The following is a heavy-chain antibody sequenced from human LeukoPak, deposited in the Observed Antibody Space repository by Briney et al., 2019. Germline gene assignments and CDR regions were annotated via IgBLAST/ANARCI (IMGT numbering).Heavy chain of an antibody. CDR3: ARESRYCSSTSCLPDY. V-gene: IGHV4-38-2*02. Sequence: ASETLSLTCAVSGYSISSGYYWGWIRQPPGKRLQWIGSIYHSGSTYYNPSLKRRATISVDTSKNQFTLKLSSVTAADTPVYYCARESRYCSSTSCLPDYWGQGTLVTVSS. CDR1: GYSISSGYY. J-gene: IGHJ4*02. CDR2: IYHSGST. D-gene: IGHD2-2*01.